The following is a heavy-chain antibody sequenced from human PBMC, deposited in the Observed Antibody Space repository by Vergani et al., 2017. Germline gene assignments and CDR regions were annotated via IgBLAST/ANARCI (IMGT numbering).Heavy chain of an antibody. CDR3: TTAPHHYDISG. V-gene: IGHV3-15*01. Sequence: VQLVESGGGLVKPGGSLRLSCAASGFPFSNAWMSWVRQAPGKGLEWVGLIKSKTDGGTTDYAAPVKGRFTLSRGDSKNTLYLQMNSLKTEDTAVCYCTTAPHHYDISGWGQGTMVTVSS. CDR1: GFPFSNAW. J-gene: IGHJ3*01. D-gene: IGHD3-22*01. CDR2: IKSKTDGGTT.